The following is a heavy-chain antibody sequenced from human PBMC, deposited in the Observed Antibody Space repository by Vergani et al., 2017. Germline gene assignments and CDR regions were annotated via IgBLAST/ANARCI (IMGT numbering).Heavy chain of an antibody. J-gene: IGHJ4*02. CDR2: IFSNDEK. D-gene: IGHD2-15*01. CDR1: GFSLSNARMG. Sequence: QVTLKESGPVLVKPTETLTLTCTVSGFSLSNARMGVSWIRQPPGKALEWLAHIFSNDEKSYSTSLKSRLTISKDTSKSQVVLTMTTMDPVDTAPYYCARIRGGYCSGGSCSDFDYWGQGTLVTVSS. V-gene: IGHV2-26*01. CDR3: ARIRGGYCSGGSCSDFDY.